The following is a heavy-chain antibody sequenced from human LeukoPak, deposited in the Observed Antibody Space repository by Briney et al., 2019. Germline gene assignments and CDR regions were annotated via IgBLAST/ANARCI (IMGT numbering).Heavy chain of an antibody. J-gene: IGHJ4*02. V-gene: IGHV4-34*13. CDR3: AGDEPHKYYFDY. CDR2: INHSGST. Sequence: REINHSGSTNYTPSLNTRFTISGDTSKNQFSLKLGSVTAADTAVYYCAGDEPHKYYFDYWGQGTLVTVSS.